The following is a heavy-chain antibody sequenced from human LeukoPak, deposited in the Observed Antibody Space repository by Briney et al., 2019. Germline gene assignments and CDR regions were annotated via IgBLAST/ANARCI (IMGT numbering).Heavy chain of an antibody. J-gene: IGHJ4*02. CDR1: GFTFSSYA. V-gene: IGHV3-23*01. CDR2: ISGSGGST. Sequence: PGGSLRLSCAASGFTFSSYAMSWVRQAPGKGLEWVSAISGSGGSTYYADSVKGRFTISRDNSKNTLYLQMNSLRAEDTAVYYCAKGDARITIFGVVIISPYYFDYWGQGTLVTVSS. CDR3: AKGDARITIFGVVIISPYYFDY. D-gene: IGHD3-3*01.